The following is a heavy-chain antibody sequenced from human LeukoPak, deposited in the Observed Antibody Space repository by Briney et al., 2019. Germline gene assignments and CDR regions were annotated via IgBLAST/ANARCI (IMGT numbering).Heavy chain of an antibody. Sequence: ASVKVSCKASGGTFSSYAISWVRQAPGQGLEWMGGVIPIFGTANYAQKFQGRVTITADKSKSTAYMELSSLRSEDTAVYYCARDRAGYSSSWYEFHDAFDIWGQGTMVTVSS. CDR1: GGTFSSYA. V-gene: IGHV1-69*06. J-gene: IGHJ3*02. D-gene: IGHD6-13*01. CDR2: VIPIFGTA. CDR3: ARDRAGYSSSWYEFHDAFDI.